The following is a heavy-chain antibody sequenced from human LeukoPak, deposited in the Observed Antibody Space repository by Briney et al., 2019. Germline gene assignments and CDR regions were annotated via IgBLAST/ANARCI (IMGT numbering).Heavy chain of an antibody. V-gene: IGHV1-69*01. CDR2: IIPIFGTA. CDR1: GGTFSSYA. CDR3: ARDHRDRLGYCSGGSCSTPRFDY. D-gene: IGHD2-15*01. J-gene: IGHJ4*02. Sequence: VKVSCKASGGTFSSYAISWVRQAPGQGLEWMGGIIPIFGTANYAQKFQGRVTITADESTSTAYMELSSLRSEDTAVYYCARDHRDRLGYCSGGSCSTPRFDYWGQGTLVTVSS.